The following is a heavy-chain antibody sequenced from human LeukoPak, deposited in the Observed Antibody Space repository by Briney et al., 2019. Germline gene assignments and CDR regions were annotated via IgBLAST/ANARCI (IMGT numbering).Heavy chain of an antibody. CDR1: GFTFSSFA. CDR3: AKEYCSSTSCYTSYFDY. CDR2: ISYDGTNK. J-gene: IGHJ4*02. V-gene: IGHV3-30-3*01. Sequence: PGGSLRLSCAASGFTFSSFAMHWVRQAPGKGLEWVAVISYDGTNKYYADSVKGRFTISRDNSKNTLYLQMNSLRAEDTAVYYCAKEYCSSTSCYTSYFDYWGQGTLVTVSS. D-gene: IGHD2-2*02.